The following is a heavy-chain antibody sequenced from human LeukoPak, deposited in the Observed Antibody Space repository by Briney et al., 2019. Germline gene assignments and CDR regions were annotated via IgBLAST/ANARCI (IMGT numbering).Heavy chain of an antibody. CDR1: GLTVSNNY. CDR2: IYSGGST. Sequence: PGGSLRLSCAASGLTVSNNYMKWVRQAPGKGLEWVSLIYSGGSTYYADSVKGRFTISRDNPKNTVSLQMNSLRVEDTAVYYCARDNYVGNLDYWGQGTLVTVSS. J-gene: IGHJ4*02. V-gene: IGHV3-53*05. CDR3: ARDNYVGNLDY. D-gene: IGHD4-23*01.